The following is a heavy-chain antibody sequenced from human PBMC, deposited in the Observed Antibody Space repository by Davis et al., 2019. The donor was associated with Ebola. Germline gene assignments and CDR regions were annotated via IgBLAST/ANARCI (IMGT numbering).Heavy chain of an antibody. Sequence: AASVKVSCKASGYTFTSYYMHWVRQAPGQGLEWMGIINPSGCTTSYAQKFQGRVTMTRDTSTSTVYMELSSLRSEDTAVYYCARVGNSYDFWSGYQDYYYGMDVWGQGTTVTVSS. CDR2: INPSGCTT. J-gene: IGHJ6*02. CDR1: GYTFTSYY. D-gene: IGHD3-3*01. V-gene: IGHV1-46*01. CDR3: ARVGNSYDFWSGYQDYYYGMDV.